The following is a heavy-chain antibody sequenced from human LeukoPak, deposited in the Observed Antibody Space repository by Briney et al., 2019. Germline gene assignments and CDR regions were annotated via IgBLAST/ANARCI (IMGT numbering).Heavy chain of an antibody. V-gene: IGHV4-39*07. J-gene: IGHJ5*02. CDR2: IYYSGST. CDR3: ARLLTSYYDSSGYRFDP. CDR1: GGSISSSSYY. D-gene: IGHD3-22*01. Sequence: SVTLSLTCTVSGGSISSSSYYWGWIRQPPGKGLEWIGSIYYSGSTYYNPSLKSRVTISVDTSKNQFSLKLSSVTAADTAVYYCARLLTSYYDSSGYRFDPWGQGTLVTVSS.